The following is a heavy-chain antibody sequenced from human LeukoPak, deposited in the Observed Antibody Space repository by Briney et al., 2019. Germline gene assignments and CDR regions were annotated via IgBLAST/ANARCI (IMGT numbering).Heavy chain of an antibody. D-gene: IGHD6-19*01. V-gene: IGHV1-2*04. CDR2: INPNSGGT. Sequence: ASVKVSCKASGYTFTGYYMYWVRQAPGQGLGWMGWINPNSGGTNDAQKFQDWVTMTRDTSISTAYMELSRLRSDDTAVYYCARGAGSGWTDYYYYYSMYVWGQGTTVTVSS. J-gene: IGHJ6*02. CDR1: GYTFTGYY. CDR3: ARGAGSGWTDYYYYYSMYV.